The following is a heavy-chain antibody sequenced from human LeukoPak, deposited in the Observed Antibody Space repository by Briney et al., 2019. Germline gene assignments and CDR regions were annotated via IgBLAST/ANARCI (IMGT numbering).Heavy chain of an antibody. CDR2: INHSGGT. J-gene: IGHJ4*02. CDR3: ARRSTGSFLL. CDR1: GGSISSYY. Sequence: SETLSLTCTVSGGSISSYYWSWIRQSPGKGLDWIGEINHSGGTNYNPSLKSRVTISVDTSKNQFSLKLSSMTAAHTAGYYCARRSTGSFLLWGQGTLVTVSS. V-gene: IGHV4-34*01. D-gene: IGHD1-26*01.